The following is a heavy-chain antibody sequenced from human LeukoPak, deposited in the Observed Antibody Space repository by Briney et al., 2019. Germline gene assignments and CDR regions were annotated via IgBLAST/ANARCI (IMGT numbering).Heavy chain of an antibody. D-gene: IGHD3-22*01. CDR3: ARINMDDSSGYYLYYFDY. J-gene: IGHJ4*02. Sequence: SETLSLTCTVSGGSISSGGYYWSWIRQHPGKGLEWIGYIYYSGSTYYNPSLKSRVTISVDTSKNQFSLKLSSVTAADTAVYYCARINMDDSSGYYLYYFDYWGQGTLVTVSS. CDR1: GGSISSGGYY. CDR2: IYYSGST. V-gene: IGHV4-31*03.